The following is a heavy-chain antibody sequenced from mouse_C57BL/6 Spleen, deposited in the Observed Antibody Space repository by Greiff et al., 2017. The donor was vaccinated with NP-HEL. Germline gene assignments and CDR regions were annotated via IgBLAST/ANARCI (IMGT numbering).Heavy chain of an antibody. CDR2: IDPETGGT. CDR3: TRRDYDYDLFAY. J-gene: IGHJ3*01. D-gene: IGHD2-4*01. CDR1: GYTFTDYE. Sequence: VQVVESGAELVRPGASVTLSCKASGYTFTDYEMHWVKQTPVHGLEWIGAIDPETGGTAYNQKFKGKAILTADKSSSTAYMELRSLTSEDSAVYYCTRRDYDYDLFAYWGQGTLVTVSA. V-gene: IGHV1-15*01.